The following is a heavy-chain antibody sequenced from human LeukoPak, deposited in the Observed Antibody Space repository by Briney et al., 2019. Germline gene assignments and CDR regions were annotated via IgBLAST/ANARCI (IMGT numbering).Heavy chain of an antibody. Sequence: SETLSLTCAVYGGSFSVYYWSWIRQPPGKGLEWIVEINHSGSTHYNPSLKSRVTISVDTSKNQFSLKRSSVTAADTAVYHCARWTLRVGVTRADAFDIWGQGTMVTVSS. CDR3: ARWTLRVGVTRADAFDI. V-gene: IGHV4-34*01. CDR1: GGSFSVYY. CDR2: INHSGST. J-gene: IGHJ3*02. D-gene: IGHD3-10*01.